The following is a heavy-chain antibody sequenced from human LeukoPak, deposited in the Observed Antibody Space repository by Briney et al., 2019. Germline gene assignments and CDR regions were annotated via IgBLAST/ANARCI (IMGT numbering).Heavy chain of an antibody. CDR2: ISSSTSYM. CDR3: AKPSGHCSSTSCYKVPYYYYYYMDV. CDR1: GFTFSSYS. V-gene: IGHV3-21*01. J-gene: IGHJ6*03. D-gene: IGHD2-2*02. Sequence: GGSLRLSCAASGFTFSSYSMNWVRQAPGKGLEWVSSISSSTSYMYYADSVKGRFTISRDNSKNTLYLQMNSLRAEDTAVYYCAKPSGHCSSTSCYKVPYYYYYYMDVWGKGTTVTVSS.